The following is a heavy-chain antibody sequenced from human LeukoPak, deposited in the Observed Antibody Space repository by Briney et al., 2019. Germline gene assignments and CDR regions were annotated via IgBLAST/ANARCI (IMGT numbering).Heavy chain of an antibody. J-gene: IGHJ4*02. V-gene: IGHV4-30-2*01. CDR3: ARGRIGHDY. D-gene: IGHD2-21*01. CDR1: GGSISSGGYS. Sequence: SETLSLTCAVSGGSISSGGYSWSWIRQPPGKGLEWIGYIYHSGSTYYNPSLKSRVTISVDTSKNQFSLKLSSVTAADTAVYYCARGRIGHDYWGQGTLVTVSS. CDR2: IYHSGST.